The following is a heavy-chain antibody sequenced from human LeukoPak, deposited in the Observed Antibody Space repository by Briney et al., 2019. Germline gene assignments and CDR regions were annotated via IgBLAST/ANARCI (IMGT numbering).Heavy chain of an antibody. CDR2: IWYDGSNK. D-gene: IGHD6-19*01. CDR1: GFTFSSYG. Sequence: RGSLRLSCAASGFTFSSYGMHWVRQAPGKGLEWVAVIWYDGSNKYYADSVKGRFTISRDNSKNTLYLQMNSLRAEDTAVYYCAREDRAVAGSKDYWGQGTLVTVSS. J-gene: IGHJ4*02. CDR3: AREDRAVAGSKDY. V-gene: IGHV3-33*08.